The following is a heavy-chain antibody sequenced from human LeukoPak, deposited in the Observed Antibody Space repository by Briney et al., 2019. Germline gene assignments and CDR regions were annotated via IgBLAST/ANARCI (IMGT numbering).Heavy chain of an antibody. V-gene: IGHV1-46*01. Sequence: GASVKVSCKASGYTFTTYYIHWVRQAPGQGLDWMGFINPSGGSTSYAQKFQGRVTMTRDTSTSTVYMELRSLRSEDTAVYYCARSEWLRHFDYWGQGTLVTVSS. CDR1: GYTFTTYY. CDR2: INPSGGST. CDR3: ARSEWLRHFDY. J-gene: IGHJ4*02. D-gene: IGHD5-12*01.